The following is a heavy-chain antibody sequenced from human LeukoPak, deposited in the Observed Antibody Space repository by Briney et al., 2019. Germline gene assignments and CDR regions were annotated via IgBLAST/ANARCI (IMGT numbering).Heavy chain of an antibody. CDR3: ASGSYYYDSSGLDY. V-gene: IGHV4-59*01. J-gene: IGHJ4*02. D-gene: IGHD3-22*01. CDR1: GGSISSYY. Sequence: PSETLSLTCTVSGGSISSYYWSWIRQPPGKGLEWIGYIYYSGSTNYNPSLKSRVTISVDTSKNQFSLKLSSVTAADTAVYYCASGSYYYDSSGLDYWGQGTLVTVSS. CDR2: IYYSGST.